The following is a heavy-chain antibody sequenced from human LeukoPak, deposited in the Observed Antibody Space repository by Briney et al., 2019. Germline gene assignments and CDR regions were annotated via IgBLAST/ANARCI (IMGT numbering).Heavy chain of an antibody. CDR1: GYTFTSYY. D-gene: IGHD1-26*01. V-gene: IGHV1-46*01. CDR2: INPSGGST. Sequence: GASVKVSCKASGYTFTSYYMHWVRQAPGQGLEWMGIINPSGGSTSYAQKFQGRVTMTRDMSTSTVYMELSSLRSEDTAVYYCARDRLQVGASHYSFDYWGQGTLVTVSS. CDR3: ARDRLQVGASHYSFDY. J-gene: IGHJ4*02.